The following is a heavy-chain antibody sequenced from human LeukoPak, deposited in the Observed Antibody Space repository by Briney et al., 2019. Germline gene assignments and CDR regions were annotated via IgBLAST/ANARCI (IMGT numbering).Heavy chain of an antibody. Sequence: SETMSLTCTVSAGSISSSSYSWGWIRQPPGKGLEWIGPFHYTGNTYYSPSLKSRVTISVDTSKNLFSLKLSSMTAADTAVYYCARHGLISSGWSHWFDPWGQGTLVTVSS. D-gene: IGHD6-13*01. CDR2: FHYTGNT. V-gene: IGHV4-39*01. CDR1: AGSISSSSYS. J-gene: IGHJ5*02. CDR3: ARHGLISSGWSHWFDP.